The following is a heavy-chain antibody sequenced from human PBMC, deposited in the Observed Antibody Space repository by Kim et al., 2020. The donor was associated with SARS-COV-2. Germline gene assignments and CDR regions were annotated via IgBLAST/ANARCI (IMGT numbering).Heavy chain of an antibody. V-gene: IGHV1-18*01. CDR3: ARDRPPELSGYYYYGMDV. Sequence: ASVKVSCKASGYTFTSYGISWVRQAPGQGLEWMGWISAYNGNTNYAQKLQGRVTMTTDTSTSTAYMELRSLRSDDTAVYYCARDRPPELSGYYYYGMDVWGQGTTVTVSS. CDR2: ISAYNGNT. CDR1: GYTFTSYG. D-gene: IGHD3-16*02. J-gene: IGHJ6*02.